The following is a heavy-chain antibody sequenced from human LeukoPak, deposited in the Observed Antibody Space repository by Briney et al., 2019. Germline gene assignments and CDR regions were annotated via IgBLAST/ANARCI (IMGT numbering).Heavy chain of an antibody. J-gene: IGHJ4*02. CDR3: ARERSYDFWSGYSSDFDY. V-gene: IGHV3-30*02. D-gene: IGHD3-3*01. CDR1: GFTFSSYG. Sequence: PGGSLRLSCAASGFTFSSYGMHWVRQAPGKGLEWVTFIRYDGSNKYYADSVKGRFTISRDNSKNTLYLQMNSLRAEDTAVYYCARERSYDFWSGYSSDFDYWGQGTLVTVSS. CDR2: IRYDGSNK.